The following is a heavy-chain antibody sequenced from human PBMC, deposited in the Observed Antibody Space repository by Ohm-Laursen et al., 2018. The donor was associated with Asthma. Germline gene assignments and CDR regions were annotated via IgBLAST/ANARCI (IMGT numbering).Heavy chain of an antibody. Sequence: SLRLSCSAFGFTFSSYAMSWVRQAPGQGLEWVSAISGSGGSTYYADSVKGRFTISRDNSKNTLYLQMNSLRAEDTAVYYLAKDLLYDSSGYYFAWGQGTLVTVSS. D-gene: IGHD3-22*01. CDR2: ISGSGGST. CDR1: GFTFSSYA. CDR3: AKDLLYDSSGYYFA. J-gene: IGHJ5*02. V-gene: IGHV3-23*01.